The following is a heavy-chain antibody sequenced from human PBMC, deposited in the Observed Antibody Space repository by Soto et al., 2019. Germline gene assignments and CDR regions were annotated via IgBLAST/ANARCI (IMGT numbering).Heavy chain of an antibody. CDR2: IIPLFATA. J-gene: IGHJ5*02. CDR3: ARLVPGSTAAGNWFDP. D-gene: IGHD2-2*01. Sequence: QAQLVQSEAEVKRPGSSVKVSCKASGGTFSSYAISWVRQAPGQGLEWMGGIIPLFATANYAQKFQGRVTITADETTNTAYMELSSLRFADTDVYYCARLVPGSTAAGNWFDPWGQGTLVTVSS. CDR1: GGTFSSYA. V-gene: IGHV1-69*12.